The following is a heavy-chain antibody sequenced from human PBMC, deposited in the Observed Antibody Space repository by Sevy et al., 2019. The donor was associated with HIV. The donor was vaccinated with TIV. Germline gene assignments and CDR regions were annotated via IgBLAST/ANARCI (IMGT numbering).Heavy chain of an antibody. CDR3: AKDLKGVTTVVTTKFDY. CDR1: GFTFSSYA. D-gene: IGHD4-17*01. Sequence: GGPLRLSCAASGFTFSSYAMSWVRQAPGKGLEWVSAISGSGGSTYYADSVKGRFTISRDNSKNTLYLQMNSLRAEDTAVYYCAKDLKGVTTVVTTKFDYWGQGTLVTVSS. CDR2: ISGSGGST. V-gene: IGHV3-23*01. J-gene: IGHJ4*02.